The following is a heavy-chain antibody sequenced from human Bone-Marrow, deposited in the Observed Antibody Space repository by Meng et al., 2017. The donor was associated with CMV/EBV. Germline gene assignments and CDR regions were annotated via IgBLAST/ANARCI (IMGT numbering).Heavy chain of an antibody. CDR3: ARGRDSSSWYQYYFDY. CDR2: INHNGST. J-gene: IGHJ4*02. D-gene: IGHD6-13*01. Sequence: YGGAFSGYYWSWIRQPPGKGLEWIGGINHNGSTNYNPSLKSRVTISVDTSKNQFSLKLSYVTAADTAVYYCARGRDSSSWYQYYFDYWGQGTLVTVSS. CDR1: GGAFSGYY. V-gene: IGHV4-34*01.